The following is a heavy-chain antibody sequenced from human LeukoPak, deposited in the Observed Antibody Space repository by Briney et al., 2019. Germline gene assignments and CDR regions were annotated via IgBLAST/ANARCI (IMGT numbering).Heavy chain of an antibody. D-gene: IGHD2-15*01. CDR3: ARGPRWYPGPIDY. J-gene: IGHJ4*02. V-gene: IGHV3-30*04. CDR2: ISYDGSNK. Sequence: PGRSLRLSRAASGFTFSSYAMHWVRQAPGKGLEWVAVISYDGSNKYYADSVKGRFTISRDNSKNTLYLQMNSLRAEDTAVYYCARGPRWYPGPIDYWGQGTLVTVSS. CDR1: GFTFSSYA.